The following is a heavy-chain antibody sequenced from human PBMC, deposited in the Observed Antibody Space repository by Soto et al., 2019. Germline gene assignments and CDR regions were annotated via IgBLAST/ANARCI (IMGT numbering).Heavy chain of an antibody. CDR3: FRGGVTSRTSDY. V-gene: IGHV5-51*01. Sequence: GESLKISCKASGYIIKNYWIGWVRQMPGQGLEWMRIIFPDDSDTRYSPSFQGHVTISVDKSISTAYVQWSSLKASDSAIYYCFRGGVTSRTSDYWGKGPLVTVSS. D-gene: IGHD3-16*01. J-gene: IGHJ4*02. CDR2: IFPDDSDT. CDR1: GYIIKNYW.